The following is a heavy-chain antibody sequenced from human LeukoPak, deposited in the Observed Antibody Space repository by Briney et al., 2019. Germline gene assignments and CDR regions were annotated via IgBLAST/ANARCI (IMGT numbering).Heavy chain of an antibody. Sequence: PSETLSLTCTVSGGSISSYYWSWIRQPPGKGLEWIGYIYYSGSTNYNPSLKSRVTISVDTSKNQFSLKLSSVTAADTAVYYCARLVSDYDFWSGYWYYFDYWGQGTLVTVSS. D-gene: IGHD3-3*01. J-gene: IGHJ4*02. CDR2: IYYSGST. CDR1: GGSISSYY. CDR3: ARLVSDYDFWSGYWYYFDY. V-gene: IGHV4-59*01.